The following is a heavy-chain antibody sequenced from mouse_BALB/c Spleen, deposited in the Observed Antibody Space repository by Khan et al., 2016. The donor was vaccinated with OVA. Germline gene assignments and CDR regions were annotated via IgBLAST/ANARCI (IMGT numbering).Heavy chain of an antibody. V-gene: IGHV3-2*02. CDR3: ARKNYYGYAMDY. Sequence: EVQLVESGPGLVKPSQSLSLTCTVTGYSITSGYAWNWIRQFPGNKLEWMGYISYSSSTNYNPSLRSRISFTRDTSKNQFFLQLNSVTTEDTATDYCARKNYYGYAMDYWGQGTSVTVSS. J-gene: IGHJ4*01. CDR1: GYSITSGYA. D-gene: IGHD1-1*01. CDR2: ISYSSST.